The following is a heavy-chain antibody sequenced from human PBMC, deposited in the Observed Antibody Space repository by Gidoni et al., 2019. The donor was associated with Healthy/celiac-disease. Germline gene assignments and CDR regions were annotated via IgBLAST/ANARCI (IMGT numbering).Heavy chain of an antibody. V-gene: IGHV4-59*01. CDR3: ARVYCSGGSGYSADAFDI. CDR2: IYYSGST. D-gene: IGHD2-15*01. CDR1: GGSISSYY. Sequence: QVQLQESGQGLVTPSETLSLPCTASGGSISSYYWSWLRQAPGKGLEWIGYIYYSGSTNYNPSLKGRVTISVDTSKNQFSLTLSSVTASDTAVYYCARVYCSGGSGYSADAFDIWGQGTMVTVSS. J-gene: IGHJ3*02.